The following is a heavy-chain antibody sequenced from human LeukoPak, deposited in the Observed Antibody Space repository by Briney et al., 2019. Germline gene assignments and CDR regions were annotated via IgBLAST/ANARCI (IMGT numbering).Heavy chain of an antibody. V-gene: IGHV3-53*04. J-gene: IGHJ4*02. CDR3: ARGGGDYNPFDY. D-gene: IGHD4-17*01. CDR1: GFTVSSNY. CDR2: MYSGGAT. Sequence: GGSLRLSCAVSGFTVSSNYMSWVRQAPGKGLEWVSVMYSGGATYYADSVKGRFTISRHNSKNTLYLQINSLRPEDTAVYYRARGGGDYNPFDYWGQGTLVTVSS.